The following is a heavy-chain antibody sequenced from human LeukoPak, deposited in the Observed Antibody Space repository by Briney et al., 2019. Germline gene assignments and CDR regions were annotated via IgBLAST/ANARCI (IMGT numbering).Heavy chain of an antibody. Sequence: SQTLSLTCTVSGGSISSGDYYWSWIRQPPGKGLEWIGYIYYSGSTYYNPSLKGRVTISVDTSKNQFSLKLSSVTAADTAVYYCARGTLGGYCSSTSCYGLDYWGQGALVTVSS. CDR2: IYYSGST. CDR3: ARGTLGGYCSSTSCYGLDY. CDR1: GGSISSGDYY. D-gene: IGHD2-2*01. J-gene: IGHJ4*02. V-gene: IGHV4-30-4*08.